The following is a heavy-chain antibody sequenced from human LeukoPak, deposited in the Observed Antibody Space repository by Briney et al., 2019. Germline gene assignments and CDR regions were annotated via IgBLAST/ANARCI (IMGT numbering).Heavy chain of an antibody. CDR2: IKQGRSEK. CDR3: AREQRRQYGSGSYYLAY. CDR1: GFTFSSYW. Sequence: QSGGSLRLSCAASGFTFSSYWMSWVRQAPGKGLEWVANIKQGRSEKYYVDSVKGRFTISRDNAKNSLYLQMNSLRAEDTAVYYCAREQRRQYGSGSYYLAYWGQGPLVTVP. V-gene: IGHV3-7*01. J-gene: IGHJ1*01. D-gene: IGHD3-10*01.